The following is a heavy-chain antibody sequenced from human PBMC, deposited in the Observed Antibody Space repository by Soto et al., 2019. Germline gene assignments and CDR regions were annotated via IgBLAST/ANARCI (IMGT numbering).Heavy chain of an antibody. CDR3: ARGLAAEGA. J-gene: IGHJ5*02. CDR1: GYTFTHYA. V-gene: IGHV1-3*01. Sequence: QVQLVQSGAEVKKPGASVKVSCTASGYTFTHYAIHWVRHAPGQRLEWMGFINAGSGNTKYSQTFQGRLTFTKDTSASTAYMDMSSLRYEDTAIYYCARGLAAEGAWGQGTLVTVSS. CDR2: INAGSGNT. D-gene: IGHD6-13*01.